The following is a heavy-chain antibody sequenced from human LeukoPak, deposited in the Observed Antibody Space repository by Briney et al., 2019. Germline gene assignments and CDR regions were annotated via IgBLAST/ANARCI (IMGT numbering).Heavy chain of an antibody. CDR2: IYYSGST. CDR3: ARSNFFDY. V-gene: IGHV4-59*11. J-gene: IGHJ4*02. CDR1: GGSISSHY. D-gene: IGHD2/OR15-2a*01. Sequence: PSETLSLTCTVSGGSISSHYWSWIRQPPGKGLEWIGYIYYSGSTNYNPSLKSRVTISVDTSKNQLPLKLSSVTAADTAVYYCARSNFFDYWGQGTLVTVSS.